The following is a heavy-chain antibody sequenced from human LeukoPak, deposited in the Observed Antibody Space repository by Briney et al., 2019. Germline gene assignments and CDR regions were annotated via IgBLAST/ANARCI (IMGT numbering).Heavy chain of an antibody. D-gene: IGHD3-22*01. CDR2: VYYSGST. V-gene: IGHV4-59*01. CDR3: ARGGTPITMIVVKSNWFDP. CDR1: GGSMNNYY. J-gene: IGHJ5*02. Sequence: SETLSLTCSVSGGSMNNYYWSWIRQPPGKGLEWIGNVYYSGSTDSNPSLKSRVTMSVDTSKNQFSMKLSSVTAADTAVYYCARGGTPITMIVVKSNWFDPWGQGTRVTVSS.